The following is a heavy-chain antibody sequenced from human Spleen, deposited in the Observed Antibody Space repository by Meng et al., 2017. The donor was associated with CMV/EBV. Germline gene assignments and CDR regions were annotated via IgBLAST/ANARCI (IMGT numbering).Heavy chain of an antibody. CDR3: AKDDYYGSGSSQSFDP. CDR2: IHYDGAKS. J-gene: IGHJ5*02. Sequence: GESLKISCAASGFIFRSYGMNWVRQAPGKGLEWVASIHYDGAKSYSADSVKGRFTISRDNSKNTLYLEMHSLRAEDTAVYYCAKDDYYGSGSSQSFDPWGQGTLVTVSS. V-gene: IGHV3-30*02. CDR1: GFIFRSYG. D-gene: IGHD3-10*01.